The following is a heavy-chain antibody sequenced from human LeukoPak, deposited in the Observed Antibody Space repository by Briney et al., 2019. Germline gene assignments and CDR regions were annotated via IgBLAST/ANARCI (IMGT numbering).Heavy chain of an antibody. CDR3: ARTTEGGYSNGYFYYYYMDV. V-gene: IGHV4-59*01. Sequence: SETLSLTCTVSGGSISSYYWSWIRQPPGKGLEWIGYIYYSRSTNYNPSSKSRVTISVDTSKNQFSLKLSSVTAADTGVYYCARTTEGGYSNGYFYYYYMDVWGKGTTVTISS. CDR1: GGSISSYY. D-gene: IGHD4-11*01. CDR2: IYYSRST. J-gene: IGHJ6*03.